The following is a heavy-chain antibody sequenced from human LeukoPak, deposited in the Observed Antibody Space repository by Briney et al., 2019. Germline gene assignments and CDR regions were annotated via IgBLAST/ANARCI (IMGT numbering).Heavy chain of an antibody. Sequence: PSETLSLTCTVSGGSISSYYWSWIRQPPGKGLEWIGYIYYSGSTYYNPSLKSRVTISVDTSKNQFSLRLSSVTAADTAVYYCARMGDYYDSSGNPKGAFDIWGQGTMVTVSS. CDR2: IYYSGST. V-gene: IGHV4-30-4*08. J-gene: IGHJ3*02. CDR1: GGSISSYY. CDR3: ARMGDYYDSSGNPKGAFDI. D-gene: IGHD3-22*01.